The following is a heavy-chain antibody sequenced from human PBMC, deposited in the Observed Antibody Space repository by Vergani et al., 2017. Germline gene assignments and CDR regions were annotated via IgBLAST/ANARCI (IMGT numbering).Heavy chain of an antibody. Sequence: EVQLVESGGGLVQPGGSLRLSCAASGFTFSSYEMNWVRQAPGKGLEWVSYISSSGSTIYYADSVKGRFTISRDNAKNSLYLQMNSLRAEDTAVYYCARDLSPMTTVTTDDYWGQGTLVTVSS. J-gene: IGHJ4*02. V-gene: IGHV3-48*03. D-gene: IGHD4-11*01. CDR2: ISSSGSTI. CDR3: ARDLSPMTTVTTDDY. CDR1: GFTFSSYE.